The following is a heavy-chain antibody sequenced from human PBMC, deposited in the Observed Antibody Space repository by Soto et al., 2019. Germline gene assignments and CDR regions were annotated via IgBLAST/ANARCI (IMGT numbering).Heavy chain of an antibody. CDR2: ISYDGSNK. Sequence: GGSLRLSCAASGFTFSSYAMHWVRQAPGKGLEWVAVISYDGSNKYYADSVKGRFTISRDNSKNTLYLQMNSLRAEDTAVYYCARDRPRFLETEGFDYWGQGTLVTVSS. CDR3: ARDRPRFLETEGFDY. D-gene: IGHD3-3*01. J-gene: IGHJ4*02. CDR1: GFTFSSYA. V-gene: IGHV3-30-3*01.